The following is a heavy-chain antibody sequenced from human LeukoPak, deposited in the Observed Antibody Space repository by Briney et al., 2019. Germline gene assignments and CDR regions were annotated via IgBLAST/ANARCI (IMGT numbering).Heavy chain of an antibody. D-gene: IGHD3-10*01. CDR1: GFTVSRRF. V-gene: IGHV3-53*01. CDR2: IYSGGST. Sequence: PGGSLRLSCAASGFTVSRRFMSWVRQPRGKGMEWVSDIYSGGSTYYADSVKGRLTISRDKYKKKLYLKMRRTSAEETGGAYCARDVRYWAFWGQGTLVTVSS. CDR3: ARDVRYWAF. J-gene: IGHJ4*02.